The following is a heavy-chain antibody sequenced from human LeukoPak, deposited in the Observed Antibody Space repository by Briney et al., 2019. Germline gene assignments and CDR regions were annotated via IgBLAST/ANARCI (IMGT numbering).Heavy chain of an antibody. D-gene: IGHD2-2*02. CDR3: AGYNCSSTRCYTGGFDY. CDR2: ISASGGST. V-gene: IGHV3-23*01. CDR1: GFTFSSYA. Sequence: GGSLRLSCAASGFTFSSYAMSWVRQAPGKGLEWVSAISASGGSTYYADSVKGRFTISRDSSKNTLYLQMNSLRADDTAVYYCAGYNCSSTRCYTGGFDYWGQGILDTVSS. J-gene: IGHJ4*02.